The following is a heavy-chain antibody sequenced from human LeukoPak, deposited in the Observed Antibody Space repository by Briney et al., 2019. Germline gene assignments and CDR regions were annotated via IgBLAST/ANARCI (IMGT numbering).Heavy chain of an antibody. Sequence: GGSLRLSCAASGFTFSSYAMSWVRQAPGKGLEWVSAISGSGGSTYCADSVKGRFTTSRDNAKNSLYLQMNSLRAEDTAVYYCARTIAAERFDYWGQGTLVTVSS. CDR2: ISGSGGST. D-gene: IGHD6-13*01. CDR3: ARTIAAERFDY. CDR1: GFTFSSYA. V-gene: IGHV3-23*01. J-gene: IGHJ4*02.